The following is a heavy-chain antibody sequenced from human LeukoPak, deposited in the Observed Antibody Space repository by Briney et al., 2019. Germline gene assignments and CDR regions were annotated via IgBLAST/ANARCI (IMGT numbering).Heavy chain of an antibody. Sequence: GGSLRLSCAASGFTFSSYGMHWVRQAPGKGLEWVAFIRYDGSNKYYADSVKGRFTISRDNSKNTLYLQMNSLRAEDTAVYYCAKVYGWYYYDSSGYFDYWGQGTLVTVSS. CDR2: IRYDGSNK. J-gene: IGHJ4*02. CDR1: GFTFSSYG. D-gene: IGHD3-22*01. V-gene: IGHV3-30*02. CDR3: AKVYGWYYYDSSGYFDY.